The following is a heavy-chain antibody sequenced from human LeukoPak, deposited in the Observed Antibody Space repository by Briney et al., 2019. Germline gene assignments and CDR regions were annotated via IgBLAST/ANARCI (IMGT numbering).Heavy chain of an antibody. Sequence: ASVKVPCKASGYTFTSYDINWVRQATGQGLEWMGWMNPNSGNTGYAQKFQGRVTMTRNTSISTAYMELSSLRSEDTAVYYCARARVIAVAATYYYYYGMDVWGQGTTVTVSS. J-gene: IGHJ6*02. CDR3: ARARVIAVAATYYYYYGMDV. CDR1: GYTFTSYD. D-gene: IGHD6-19*01. V-gene: IGHV1-8*01. CDR2: MNPNSGNT.